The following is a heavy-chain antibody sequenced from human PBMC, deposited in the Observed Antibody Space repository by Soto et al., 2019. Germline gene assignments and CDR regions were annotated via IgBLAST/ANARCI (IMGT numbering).Heavy chain of an antibody. V-gene: IGHV4-30-4*08. CDR3: ARDNGGAYDPVE. D-gene: IGHD3-22*01. CDR2: IYYSGST. J-gene: IGHJ4*02. CDR1: GGSISSYY. Sequence: SETLSLTCTVSGGSISSYYWSWIRQPPGKGLEWIGYIYYSGSTYYNPSLKSRVTLSVDTSKNQFSLKLSSVTAADTAVYYCARDNGGAYDPVEWGQGTLVTVSS.